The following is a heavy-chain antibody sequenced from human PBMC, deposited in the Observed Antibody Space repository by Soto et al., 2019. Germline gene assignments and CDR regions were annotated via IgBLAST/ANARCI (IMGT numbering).Heavy chain of an antibody. CDR1: GGTFSSYA. Sequence: RASVKVSCKASGGTFSSYAISWVRQAPGQGLEWMGGIIPIFGTANYAQKFQGRVTITADESTSTAYMELSSLRSEDTAVYYCAIDITVTTFYYYYGMDVWGQGTTVTVSS. J-gene: IGHJ6*02. D-gene: IGHD4-4*01. CDR3: AIDITVTTFYYYYGMDV. V-gene: IGHV1-69*13. CDR2: IIPIFGTA.